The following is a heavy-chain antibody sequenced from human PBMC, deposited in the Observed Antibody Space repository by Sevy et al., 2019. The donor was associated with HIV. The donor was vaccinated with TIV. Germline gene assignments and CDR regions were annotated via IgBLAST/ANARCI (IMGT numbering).Heavy chain of an antibody. J-gene: IGHJ3*02. V-gene: IGHV1-3*01. CDR3: ARINTVTTRTGAFDI. CDR2: INAGNGNT. Sequence: ASVKVSRKASGYTFTSYAMHWVRQAPGQRLEWMGWINAGNGNTKYSQKFQGRVTITRDTSASTAYMELSSLRSEDTAVYYCARINTVTTRTGAFDIWGQGTMVTVSS. D-gene: IGHD4-17*01. CDR1: GYTFTSYA.